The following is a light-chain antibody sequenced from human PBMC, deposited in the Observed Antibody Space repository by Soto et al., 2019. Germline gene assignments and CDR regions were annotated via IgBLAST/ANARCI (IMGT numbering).Light chain of an antibody. CDR2: DTS. J-gene: IGKJ1*01. CDR1: QSVSSS. CDR3: QQYVHWPPGA. V-gene: IGKV3-15*01. Sequence: EIVVTQSPATLSVSPGERVTLSCRASQSVSSSLAWYQQRPGQAPRLLIYDTSTRAAGIAARFSGSGSGIEFTLTISSLQSEDSAVYYCQQYVHWPPGAFGQGTTVEIK.